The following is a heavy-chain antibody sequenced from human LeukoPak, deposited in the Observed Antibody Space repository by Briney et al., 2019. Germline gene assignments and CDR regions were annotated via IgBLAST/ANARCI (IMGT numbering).Heavy chain of an antibody. J-gene: IGHJ4*02. CDR1: GGSFSGHY. V-gene: IGHV4-34*01. Sequence: SETLSLTCAVYGGSFSGHYWSWIRQPPGKGLEWIGEINHSGSTNYNPSLKSRVTISVDTSKNQFSLKLSSVTAADTAVYYCARKPSYFDYWGQGTLVTVSS. CDR3: ARKPSYFDY. CDR2: INHSGST.